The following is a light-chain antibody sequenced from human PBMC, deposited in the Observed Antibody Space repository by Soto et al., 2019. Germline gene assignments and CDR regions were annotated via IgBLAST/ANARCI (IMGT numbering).Light chain of an antibody. CDR3: ATWDDSLNGVI. Sequence: SVLTQPTSASGTPGQRVTISCSGSSSNIGSKTVNWYQQLPGTAPKLLIYSNSQRPSGVPDRFSGSKSGTSASLAISGLQSEDEADYYCATWDDSLNGVIFGGGTKLTVL. J-gene: IGLJ2*01. CDR2: SNS. CDR1: SSNIGSKT. V-gene: IGLV1-44*01.